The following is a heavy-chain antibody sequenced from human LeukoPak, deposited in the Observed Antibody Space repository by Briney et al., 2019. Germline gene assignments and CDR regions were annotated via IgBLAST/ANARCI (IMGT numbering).Heavy chain of an antibody. Sequence: PGGSLRLSCLTSGFTLSTNAMSWVRQAPGKGLEWISGISGSGASTYYADSVKGRFTISRDDSRNTLYLQMNSLRAEDTAVYYCARYRHLGYWGQGTLVTVSS. CDR2: ISGSGAST. D-gene: IGHD2-2*02. V-gene: IGHV3-23*01. CDR1: GFTLSTNA. J-gene: IGHJ4*02. CDR3: ARYRHLGY.